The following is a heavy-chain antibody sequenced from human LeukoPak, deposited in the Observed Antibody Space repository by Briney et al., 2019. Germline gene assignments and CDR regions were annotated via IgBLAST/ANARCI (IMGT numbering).Heavy chain of an antibody. V-gene: IGHV3-20*04. CDR1: GFTLYDYG. D-gene: IGHD3-3*02. J-gene: IGHJ4*02. Sequence: GGSLRLSCATSGFTLYDYGLSWVRRAPGGGQECLYAINYNGAITDYADSVKGRFTISRDNAKNSLYLRMDTLRAEDTDLYYCARDRPAPSFSVSHFDLWGQGTLVTVSS. CDR3: ARDRPAPSFSVSHFDL. CDR2: INYNGAIT.